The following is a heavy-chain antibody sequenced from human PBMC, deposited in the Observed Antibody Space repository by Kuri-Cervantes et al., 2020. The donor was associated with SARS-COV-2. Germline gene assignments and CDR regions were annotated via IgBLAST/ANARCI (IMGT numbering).Heavy chain of an antibody. CDR2: MYSGRST. V-gene: IGHV3-53*01. J-gene: IGHJ4*02. Sequence: GESLKISCAASGITVSTNYMNWVRQAPGKGLEWLSVMYSGRSTYYADSVKGRFTISRGTSKNTVYLQMNSLRGDDTAVYYCTRGSIAGRRGDFDFWGQGTVVTVSS. D-gene: IGHD6-6*01. CDR1: GITVSTNY. CDR3: TRGSIAGRRGDFDF.